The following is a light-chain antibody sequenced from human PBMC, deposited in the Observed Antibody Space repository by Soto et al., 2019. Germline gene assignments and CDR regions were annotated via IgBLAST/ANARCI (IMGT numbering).Light chain of an antibody. Sequence: QSPVTQPRSVSGSPGRSISISCSGTIRDIGGYNFISWYQQHPGAAPKIIIYDVSKRPSGVPDRFSGSTSGNTASLTISGLQAEDDAFYYCCSYAGSNTLAFGGGTKVTVL. CDR1: IRDIGGYNF. J-gene: IGLJ2*01. V-gene: IGLV2-11*01. CDR3: CSYAGSNTLA. CDR2: DVS.